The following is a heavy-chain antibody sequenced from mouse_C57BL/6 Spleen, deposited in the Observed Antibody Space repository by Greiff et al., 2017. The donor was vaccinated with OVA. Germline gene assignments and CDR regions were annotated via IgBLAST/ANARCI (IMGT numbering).Heavy chain of an antibody. CDR1: GYTFTSYW. V-gene: IGHV1-59*01. Sequence: VQLQQPGAELVRPGTSVKLSCKASGYTFTSYWMHWVKQRPGQGLEWIGVIDPSDSYTNYNQKFKGKATLTVDTSSSTAYMQLSSLTSEDSAVYYCARRDSSGYYFDYWGQGTTLTVSS. J-gene: IGHJ2*01. CDR3: ARRDSSGYYFDY. CDR2: IDPSDSYT. D-gene: IGHD3-2*02.